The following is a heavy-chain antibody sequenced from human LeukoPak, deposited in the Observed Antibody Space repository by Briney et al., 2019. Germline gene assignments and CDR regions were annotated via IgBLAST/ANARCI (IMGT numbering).Heavy chain of an antibody. CDR2: ISDSGANT. CDR1: GFTFSSYS. D-gene: IGHD3-10*01. V-gene: IGHV3-23*01. Sequence: GRTLRLSCAASGFTFSSYSMSWVRQAPGKGLEWVSIISDSGANTYYADSVRGRFTISRDNSKNTLYLQMNSLRAEDTAVYYCASAPGGTLQWFGELLAPFDYWGQGTLVTVSS. CDR3: ASAPGGTLQWFGELLAPFDY. J-gene: IGHJ4*02.